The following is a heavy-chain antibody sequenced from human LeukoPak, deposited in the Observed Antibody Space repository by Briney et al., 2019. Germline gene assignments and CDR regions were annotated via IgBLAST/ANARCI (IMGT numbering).Heavy chain of an antibody. CDR2: IFYSGST. V-gene: IGHV4-61*08. CDR3: ARESSSLTYLDS. J-gene: IGHJ5*02. D-gene: IGHD3-9*01. Sequence: PSETLSLTCTVSGGSISSGGYYWSWIRQHPGKGLEWIGYIFYSGSTNYNPSLKSRVTISVDTSKNQFSLKLSSVTAADTAVYYCARESSSLTYLDSWGQGTLVTVSS. CDR1: GGSISSGGYY.